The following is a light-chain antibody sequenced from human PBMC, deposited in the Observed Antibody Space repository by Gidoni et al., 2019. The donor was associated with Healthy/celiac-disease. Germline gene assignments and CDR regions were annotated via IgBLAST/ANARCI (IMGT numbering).Light chain of an antibody. V-gene: IGKV3-11*01. J-gene: IGKJ4*01. CDR3: QQRSNWPLT. CDR2: DAS. CDR1: QSVSSY. Sequence: ELVLPQSPSTLSLSPGDRATLSCRASQSVSSYLAWYQQKPGQAPRHLIYDASNRATGIPARFSGSGAGTEDTITISSIEQEDFAVYYCQQRSNWPLTFGGGTKVEIK.